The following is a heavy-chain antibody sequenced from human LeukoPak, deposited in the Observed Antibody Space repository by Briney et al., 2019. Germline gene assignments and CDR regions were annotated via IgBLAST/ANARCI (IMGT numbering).Heavy chain of an antibody. Sequence: VKVSCKASGFTFTSSAMQWVRQARGQRLEWIGWIVVGSGNTKYAQNFQERVTITRDMSTSTAYMELSSLRSGDTAVYYCAAAPIEMQQRGFDYWGQGTLVTVSS. CDR1: GFTFTSSA. D-gene: IGHD5-24*01. J-gene: IGHJ4*02. CDR2: IVVGSGNT. V-gene: IGHV1-58*02. CDR3: AAAPIEMQQRGFDY.